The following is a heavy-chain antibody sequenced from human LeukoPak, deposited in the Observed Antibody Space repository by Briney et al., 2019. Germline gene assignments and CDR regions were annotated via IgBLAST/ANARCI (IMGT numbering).Heavy chain of an antibody. CDR1: GGSISSYY. D-gene: IGHD3-22*01. CDR2: IYYTGST. J-gene: IGHJ4*02. V-gene: IGHV4-59*12. CDR3: ATGPDYYDSSGYWDY. Sequence: SETLSLTCTVSGGSISSYYWSWIRQPPGKGLKWIGYIYYTGSTNYNPSLKSRVTISVDTSKNQFSLKLSSVTAADTAVYYCATGPDYYDSSGYWDYWGQGTLVTVSS.